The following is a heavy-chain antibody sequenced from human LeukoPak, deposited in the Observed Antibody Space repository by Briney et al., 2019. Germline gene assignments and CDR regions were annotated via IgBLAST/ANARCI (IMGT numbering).Heavy chain of an antibody. CDR2: IYYSGST. Sequence: SETLSLTCTVSGGSISSSSYYWGWIRQPPGKGLEWIGSIYYSGSTYYNPSLKSRVTISVDTSKNQFSLKLSSVTAADTAVYYCARDNSGWLVNFDYWGQGSLVTVSS. CDR3: ARDNSGWLVNFDY. J-gene: IGHJ4*02. V-gene: IGHV4-39*07. CDR1: GGSISSSSYY. D-gene: IGHD6-19*01.